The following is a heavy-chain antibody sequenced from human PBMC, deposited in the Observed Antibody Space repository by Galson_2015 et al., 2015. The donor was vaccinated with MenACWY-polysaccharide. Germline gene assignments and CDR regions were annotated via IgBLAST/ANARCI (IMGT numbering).Heavy chain of an antibody. D-gene: IGHD3-22*01. J-gene: IGHJ4*02. CDR3: ARVSGYYDSSGF. Sequence: SLRLSCAASGFTFSSYEMNWVRQAPGKGLEWVSYISSSGSTIYYADSVKGRFTISRDNAKNSLYLQMNSLRAEDTAVYYCARVSGYYDSSGFWGQGTLVTVSS. CDR2: ISSSGSTI. V-gene: IGHV3-48*03. CDR1: GFTFSSYE.